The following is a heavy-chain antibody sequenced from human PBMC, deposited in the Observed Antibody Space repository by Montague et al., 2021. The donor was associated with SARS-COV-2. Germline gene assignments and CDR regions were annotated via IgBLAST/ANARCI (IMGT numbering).Heavy chain of an antibody. Sequence: SETLSLTCAVYGGSFSGYYWCWIRQRPGKGLELIWESSHSGSTNYNQSLKIRVTVSIDTSKNQFSLKLSSVTAADTAVYDCARFAYRLLFIASYYCMDVWGQGTTVTVSS. CDR1: GGSFSGYY. CDR2: SSHSGST. CDR3: ARFAYRLLFIASYYCMDV. V-gene: IGHV4-34*01. D-gene: IGHD2-2*01. J-gene: IGHJ6*02.